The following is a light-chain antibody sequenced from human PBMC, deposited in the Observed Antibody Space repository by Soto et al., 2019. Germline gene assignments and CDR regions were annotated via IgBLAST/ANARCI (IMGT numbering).Light chain of an antibody. CDR1: QGISGR. Sequence: DIQMTQSPSTLSASVGDRVTITCRASQGISGRLAWYQQKPGKAPNLLIYDVSNLESGVPSRFSGTGSGTGFTLTINSLQPDDFATYYCQQYNSYSTFGPGTKVEVK. V-gene: IGKV1-5*01. CDR3: QQYNSYST. J-gene: IGKJ1*01. CDR2: DVS.